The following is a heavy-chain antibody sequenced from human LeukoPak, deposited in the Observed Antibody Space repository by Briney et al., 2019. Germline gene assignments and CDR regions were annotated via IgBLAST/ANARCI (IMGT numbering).Heavy chain of an antibody. Sequence: GGSPRLSCAASGFSFSTYAMHWVRQAPGKGLEWVAVISYDESTIFYADSVKGRFTISRDNSKNTLYLQMNSLRAEDTAVYYSAKDGGILTGYYLYNWFDPWGQGTLVTVSS. CDR3: AKDGGILTGYYLYNWFDP. CDR2: ISYDESTI. J-gene: IGHJ5*02. CDR1: GFSFSTYA. D-gene: IGHD3-9*01. V-gene: IGHV3-30*18.